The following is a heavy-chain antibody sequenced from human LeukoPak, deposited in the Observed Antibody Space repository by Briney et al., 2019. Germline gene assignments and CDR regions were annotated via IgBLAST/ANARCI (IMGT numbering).Heavy chain of an antibody. Sequence: GASVKVSCKASGYTFTSYDINWVRQATGQGLEWMGWMNPNSGNTGYAQKFQGRVTITRNTSISTAYMELSSLRSEDTAVYYCARGVVAAAGNWFDPWGQGTLVTVSS. CDR1: GYTFTSYD. J-gene: IGHJ5*02. CDR2: MNPNSGNT. D-gene: IGHD6-13*01. V-gene: IGHV1-8*03. CDR3: ARGVVAAAGNWFDP.